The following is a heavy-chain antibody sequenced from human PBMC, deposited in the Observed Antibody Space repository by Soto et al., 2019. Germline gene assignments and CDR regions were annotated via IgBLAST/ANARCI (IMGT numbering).Heavy chain of an antibody. V-gene: IGHV4-39*01. D-gene: IGHD6-13*01. CDR3: AASRWFEP. Sequence: QLQLQESGPGLVKPSETLSLTCTVSGGSISSRGYYGGWIRQPPGKGLEWIGTNYYSGSTYYNPSLKSRVTVSVGRSMNPFSLELSSVRAADPAVYYCAASRWFEPRGQGPLVTVSS. CDR1: GGSISSRGYY. CDR2: NYYSGST. J-gene: IGHJ5*02.